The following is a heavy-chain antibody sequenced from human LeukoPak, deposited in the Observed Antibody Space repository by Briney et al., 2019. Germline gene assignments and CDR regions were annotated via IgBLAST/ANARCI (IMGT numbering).Heavy chain of an antibody. D-gene: IGHD3-10*01. CDR3: ARDHFGSLDS. J-gene: IGHJ4*02. CDR1: GFSVTTDSYC. Sequence: TSETLSLACTVSGFSVTTDSYCWGWIRQPPGKGLEWIGYDYCGGNTNYDPSLKRRVTISVDTSKNQFSLTLTSVTAADTAVYFCARDHFGSLDSWGQGILVTVSS. CDR2: DYCGGNT. V-gene: IGHV4-61*01.